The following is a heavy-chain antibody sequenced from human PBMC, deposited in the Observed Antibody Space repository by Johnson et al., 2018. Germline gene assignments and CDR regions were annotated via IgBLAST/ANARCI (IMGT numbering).Heavy chain of an antibody. CDR2: ISSSSSTI. J-gene: IGHJ6*02. V-gene: IGHV3-48*02. Sequence: VQLVESGGGLVQPGGSLRLSCAASGFTFSSYSMNWVRQAPGKGLEWVSYISSSSSTIYYADSVKGRFTISRDNAKNSLYLQMNSLREEDTAVYYCERDIVVVPAATYYYYGMDVWGQGTTVTVSS. D-gene: IGHD2-2*01. CDR1: GFTFSSYS. CDR3: ERDIVVVPAATYYYYGMDV.